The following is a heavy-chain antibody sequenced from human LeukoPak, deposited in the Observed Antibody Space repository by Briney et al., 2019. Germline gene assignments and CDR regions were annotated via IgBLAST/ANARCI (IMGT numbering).Heavy chain of an antibody. D-gene: IGHD2-8*01. J-gene: IGHJ4*02. CDR2: INHSGST. CDR1: GGSFSGYY. CDR3: ARGRSRVYCTNGVCYRRQSFDY. Sequence: SETLSLTCAVYGGSFSGYYWSWIRQPPGKGLEWIGEINHSGSTNYNPSLKSRVTISVDTSKNQFSLKLSSVTAADTAVYYCARGRSRVYCTNGVCYRRQSFDYWGQGTLVTVSS. V-gene: IGHV4-34*01.